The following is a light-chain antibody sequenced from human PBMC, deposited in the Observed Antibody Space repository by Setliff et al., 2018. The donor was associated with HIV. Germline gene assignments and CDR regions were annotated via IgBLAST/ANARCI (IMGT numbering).Light chain of an antibody. V-gene: IGLV2-14*03. CDR2: DVT. CDR1: SSDIGTYNY. CDR3: SSYTSSSTLIV. J-gene: IGLJ1*01. Sequence: QSVLTQPASVSGSPGQSITISCSGSSSDIGTYNYVSWYQQHPGRAPKLIIYDVTHRPSGVSARFSASKSGNTASLTISGLRAEDEADYYCSSYTSSSTLIVFGTGTKVTVL.